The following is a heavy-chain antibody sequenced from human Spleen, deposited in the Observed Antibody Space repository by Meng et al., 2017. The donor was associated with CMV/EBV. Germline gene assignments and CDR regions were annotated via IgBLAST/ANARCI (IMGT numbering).Heavy chain of an antibody. CDR1: GFTFDDST. Sequence: AASGFTFDDSTLHWVRQAPGKGLEWVSLISWDGGSTFYADSVKCRFTISRDNSKNSLYLQMNSLRTEDTALYYCAVVQWGSGVPGDYWGQGTLVTVSS. V-gene: IGHV3-43*01. CDR2: ISWDGGST. CDR3: AVVQWGSGVPGDY. D-gene: IGHD3-10*01. J-gene: IGHJ4*02.